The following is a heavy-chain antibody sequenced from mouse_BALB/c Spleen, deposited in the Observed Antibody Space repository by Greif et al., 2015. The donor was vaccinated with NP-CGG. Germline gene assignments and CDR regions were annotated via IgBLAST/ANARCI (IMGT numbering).Heavy chain of an antibody. CDR1: GYTFTSYW. CDR3: ARRGDYDGFDY. D-gene: IGHD2-4*01. J-gene: IGHJ2*01. Sequence: VQLQQSGAELAKPGASVKMSCKASGYTFTSYWMHWVKQRPGQGLEWIGYINPSTGYTEYNQKFKDEATLTADKSSSTAYMQLSSLTSEDSAVYYCARRGDYDGFDYWGQGTTLTVSS. V-gene: IGHV1-7*01. CDR2: INPSTGYT.